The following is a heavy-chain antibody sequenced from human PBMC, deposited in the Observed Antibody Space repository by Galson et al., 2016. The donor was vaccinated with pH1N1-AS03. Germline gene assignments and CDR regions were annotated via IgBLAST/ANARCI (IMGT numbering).Heavy chain of an antibody. Sequence: SVKVSCKASRYTFSSYALHWVRQAPGQGLEWMGWINAGNGNTKYSEQFQGRVTITRDTSASTAYMELSSLRSEDTAVYYCARLKRTKLTTFDYWGQGTLVTVSA. D-gene: IGHD4-17*01. CDR2: INAGNGNT. V-gene: IGHV1-3*01. CDR1: RYTFSSYA. J-gene: IGHJ4*02. CDR3: ARLKRTKLTTFDY.